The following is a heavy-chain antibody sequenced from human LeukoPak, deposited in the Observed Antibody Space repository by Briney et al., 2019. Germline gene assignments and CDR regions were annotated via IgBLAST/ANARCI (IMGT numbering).Heavy chain of an antibody. Sequence: GGSLRLSCATSGFTFSTYAMSWVRQAPGKGLECVSALSGNGNTIYYADSVKGRFTISRDNSKNTLSLQMNSLRAEDTAVYYCAKALYGGHDYWGQGTLVTVSS. V-gene: IGHV3-23*01. J-gene: IGHJ4*02. CDR3: AKALYGGHDY. CDR2: LSGNGNTI. D-gene: IGHD4-23*01. CDR1: GFTFSTYA.